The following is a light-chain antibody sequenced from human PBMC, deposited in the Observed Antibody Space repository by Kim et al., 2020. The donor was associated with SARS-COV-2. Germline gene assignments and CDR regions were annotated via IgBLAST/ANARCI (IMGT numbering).Light chain of an antibody. V-gene: IGKV1-27*01. J-gene: IGKJ1*01. CDR1: QGISQY. Sequence: ASVGDRVTNTCRASQGISQYLAWYQQKPGKVPKLLIYAASALQSGVPSRFSGSGSGTDFTLTISSLQPEDVATYYCQRFNTPSWTFGQGTKLEI. CDR2: AAS. CDR3: QRFNTPSWT.